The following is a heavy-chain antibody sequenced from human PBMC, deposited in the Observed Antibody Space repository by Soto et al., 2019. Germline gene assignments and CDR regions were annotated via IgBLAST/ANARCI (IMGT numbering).Heavy chain of an antibody. D-gene: IGHD2-21*01. CDR2: INYSGRT. Sequence: QLQLQESGPGLVKPSETLSLTCTVSGDSISSSNYYWGWIRQPPGKGLEWIGNINYSGRTYYNPSLKSRVTISVDTSKNQFSLKLSSVTAADTAVYYCATLLGDYVSYWGQGTLVTVSS. CDR3: ATLLGDYVSY. V-gene: IGHV4-39*01. J-gene: IGHJ4*02. CDR1: GDSISSSNYY.